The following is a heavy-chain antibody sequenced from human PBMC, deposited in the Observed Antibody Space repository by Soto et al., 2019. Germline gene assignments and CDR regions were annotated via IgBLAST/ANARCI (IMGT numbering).Heavy chain of an antibody. Sequence: GGSLRLSCAASGFTFSGYGMHWVRQAPGRGLEWVALISYDGSIKYYADSVRGRFTISRDNSKNTLYLQMNSLRAEDTAVYYCANSEYSRYKNLVVRSQGTTATVSS. CDR3: ANSEYSRYKNLVV. D-gene: IGHD5-18*01. J-gene: IGHJ6*02. CDR1: GFTFSGYG. CDR2: ISYDGSIK. V-gene: IGHV3-30*18.